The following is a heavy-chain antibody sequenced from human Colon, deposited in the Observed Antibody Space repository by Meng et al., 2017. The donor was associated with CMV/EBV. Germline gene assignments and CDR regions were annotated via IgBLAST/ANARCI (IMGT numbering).Heavy chain of an antibody. Sequence: GGSLRLSCAASGFTLSNYAMHWVRQAQGKGREWVAFIWHDGSHKYYVDSVKGRFTISRDTAKNSVYLHMNSLRAEDTAVYYCASTGPLYGLYFCYWGQGTLVTVSS. CDR1: GFTLSNYA. V-gene: IGHV3-33*03. CDR2: IWHDGSHK. D-gene: IGHD2-8*01. J-gene: IGHJ4*02. CDR3: ASTGPLYGLYFCY.